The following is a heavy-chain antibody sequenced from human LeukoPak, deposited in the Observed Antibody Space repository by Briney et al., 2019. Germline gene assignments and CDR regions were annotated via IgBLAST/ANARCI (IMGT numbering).Heavy chain of an antibody. Sequence: PGGPLRLSCAASGFTFSSYAMIWVRQAPGKGLEWVSAISGSGGSTYYADSVKGRFTISRDNSKNTLYLQMNSLRAQDTAVYYSAKDLVGATLGPTDYNWGQGTLVTVSS. CDR2: ISGSGGST. D-gene: IGHD1-26*01. CDR3: AKDLVGATLGPTDYN. CDR1: GFTFSSYA. J-gene: IGHJ4*02. V-gene: IGHV3-23*01.